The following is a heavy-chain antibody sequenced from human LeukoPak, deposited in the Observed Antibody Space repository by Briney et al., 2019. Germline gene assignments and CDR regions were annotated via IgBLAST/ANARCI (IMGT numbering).Heavy chain of an antibody. J-gene: IGHJ4*02. D-gene: IGHD4-17*01. CDR3: AKDNPNYGDYVFY. CDR2: ISYDGSNK. CDR1: GFTFSSYA. Sequence: PGRSLRLSCAASGFTFSSYAMHWVRQAPGKGLEWVAVISYDGSNKYYADSVKGRFTISRDNSKNTLYLQMNSLRAEDTAVYYCAKDNPNYGDYVFYWGQGTLVTVSS. V-gene: IGHV3-30*04.